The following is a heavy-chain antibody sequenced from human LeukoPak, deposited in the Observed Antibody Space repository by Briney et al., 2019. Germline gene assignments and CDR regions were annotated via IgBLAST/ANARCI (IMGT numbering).Heavy chain of an antibody. Sequence: VASVKVSCKASGYTFTSYDINWVRQATGQGLEWMGWMNPNSGNTGYAQKFQGRVTMTRNTSISTAYMELSSLRSEDTAVYYCARGNSRPTTARSWAFDIWGQGTMVTVSS. V-gene: IGHV1-8*01. CDR1: GYTFTSYD. D-gene: IGHD6-13*01. CDR3: ARGNSRPTTARSWAFDI. CDR2: MNPNSGNT. J-gene: IGHJ3*02.